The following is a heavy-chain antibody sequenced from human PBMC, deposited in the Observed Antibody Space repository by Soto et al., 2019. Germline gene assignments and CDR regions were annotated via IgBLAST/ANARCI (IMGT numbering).Heavy chain of an antibody. CDR3: ARLSCSSTGCGPPGMDV. D-gene: IGHD2-2*01. Sequence: SETLSLTCAVYGGSFSGYYWSWIRQPPGKGLEWIGEINHSGSTNYNPSLKSRVTISVDTSKNQFSLKLSSVTAADTAVYSCARLSCSSTGCGPPGMDVWGQGITVTVSS. CDR2: INHSGST. J-gene: IGHJ6*02. V-gene: IGHV4-34*01. CDR1: GGSFSGYY.